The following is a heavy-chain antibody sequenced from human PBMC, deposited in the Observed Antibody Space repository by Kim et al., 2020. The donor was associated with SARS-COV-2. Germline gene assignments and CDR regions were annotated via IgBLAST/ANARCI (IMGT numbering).Heavy chain of an antibody. V-gene: IGHV3-23*01. Sequence: GGSLRLSCAASGFTFTSYAMSWVRQAPGKGLEWVSFISSYGGITHYSDAVKGRFTISRDNAKNSLYLQMNSLRPEDTALYYCVRLGYCSSISCLEGNWFGPWGQGTLVTVSS. D-gene: IGHD2-2*01. CDR3: VRLGYCSSISCLEGNWFGP. CDR1: GFTFTSYA. CDR2: ISSYGGIT. J-gene: IGHJ5*02.